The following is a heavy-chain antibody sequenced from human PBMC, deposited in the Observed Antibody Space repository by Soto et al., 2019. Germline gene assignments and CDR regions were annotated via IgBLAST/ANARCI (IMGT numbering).Heavy chain of an antibody. CDR3: GKVLVGATGHTDSDS. J-gene: IGHJ4*02. D-gene: IGHD2-15*01. CDR1: GGSIYRSGYY. V-gene: IGHV4-39*01. CDR2: IDYNGVT. Sequence: SETLSLTCTVSGGSIYRSGYYWGWIRRPPGRGLEWIGNIDYNGVTYSNPSLKSRVTISRDTSKNQFSLKLTSVTAADTALYYCGKVLVGATGHTDSDSWGPGTLVTVSS.